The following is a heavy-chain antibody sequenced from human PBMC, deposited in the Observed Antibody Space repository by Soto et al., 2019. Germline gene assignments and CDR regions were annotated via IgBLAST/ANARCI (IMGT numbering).Heavy chain of an antibody. CDR3: ARVSSSTSGAIDY. D-gene: IGHD2-2*01. V-gene: IGHV3-7*04. CDR1: AFTFRNYW. Sequence: EVQLVESGGGLVQPGGSLRLSCAASAFTFRNYWMSWVRQAPGKGLECVAKIKEDGSEKYYVDSVKGRLTISRDNAKNSVYLQMNRLTAEDTAVYYCARVSSSTSGAIDYWGQGTLVTVSS. J-gene: IGHJ4*02. CDR2: IKEDGSEK.